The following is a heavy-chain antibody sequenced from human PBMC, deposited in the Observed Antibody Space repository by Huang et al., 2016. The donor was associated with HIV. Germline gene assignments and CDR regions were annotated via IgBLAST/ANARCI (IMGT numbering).Heavy chain of an antibody. J-gene: IGHJ5*02. Sequence: QVLLVQSGAEVRKPGSSVKVSCTAFGGTFSSYAISWVRQAPGKGLEWMGGVIPIFGTANDTQNFKGRVTITVDESTNTGYMELTRLTSEDTAVYYCARTAYSYGFRQGYNWFDPWGQGTPVTVSS. CDR1: GGTFSSYA. V-gene: IGHV1-69*13. D-gene: IGHD5-18*01. CDR2: VIPIFGTA. CDR3: ARTAYSYGFRQGYNWFDP.